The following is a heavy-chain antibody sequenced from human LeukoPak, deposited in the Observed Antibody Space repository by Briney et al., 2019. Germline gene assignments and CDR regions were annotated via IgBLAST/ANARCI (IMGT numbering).Heavy chain of an antibody. D-gene: IGHD4-17*01. CDR2: TSPNSGDT. V-gene: IGHV1-2*02. Sequence: ASVKVSCKASGYTFTGYLMHWVRQAPGQGLEWIGWTSPNSGDTKYAQKFQGRVTMTRDTSISTAYMEVSRLRSDDTAVYYCVRGLTTVATWLYLWGRGTLVTVSS. CDR1: GYTFTGYL. J-gene: IGHJ2*01. CDR3: VRGLTTVATWLYL.